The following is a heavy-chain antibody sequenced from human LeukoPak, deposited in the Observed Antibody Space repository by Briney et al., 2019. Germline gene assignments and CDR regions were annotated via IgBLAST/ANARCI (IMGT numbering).Heavy chain of an antibody. V-gene: IGHV4-34*01. CDR2: INHSGST. CDR3: ARGAWEPGTFDP. D-gene: IGHD1-26*01. CDR1: GGSFSGYY. Sequence: SETLSLTCAVYGGSFSGYYWSWIRPPPGKGLEWIGEINHSGSTNYNPSLKSRVTISVDTSKNQFSLKLSSVTAADTAVYYCARGAWEPGTFDPWGQGTLVTVSS. J-gene: IGHJ5*02.